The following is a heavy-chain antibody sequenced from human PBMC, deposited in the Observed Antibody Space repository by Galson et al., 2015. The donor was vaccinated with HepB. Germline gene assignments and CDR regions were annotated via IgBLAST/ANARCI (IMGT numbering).Heavy chain of an antibody. CDR2: IKSKTDGGTT. CDR1: GFTFSNAW. V-gene: IGHV3-15*01. J-gene: IGHJ3*02. Sequence: SLRLSCAASGFTFSNAWMSWVRQAPGKGLEWVGRIKSKTDGGTTDYAAPVKGRFTISRDDSKNTLYLQMNSLKTEDTAVYYCTTELYYYDSSGYYLEDAFDIWGQGTMVTVSS. D-gene: IGHD3-22*01. CDR3: TTELYYYDSSGYYLEDAFDI.